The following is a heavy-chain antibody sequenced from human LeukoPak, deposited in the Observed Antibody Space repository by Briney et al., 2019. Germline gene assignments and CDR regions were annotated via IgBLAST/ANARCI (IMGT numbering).Heavy chain of an antibody. D-gene: IGHD3-22*01. CDR3: ARVLYSSGYFLGEGAFDI. J-gene: IGHJ3*02. CDR1: GFTFSSYW. V-gene: IGHV3-7*01. Sequence: GGSLRLSCAASGFTFSSYWMSWVRQAPGKGLEWVANIKQDGSEKYYVDSVKGRFTISRDNAKSSLYLQMNSLRAEDTAVYYCARVLYSSGYFLGEGAFDIWGQGTMVTVSS. CDR2: IKQDGSEK.